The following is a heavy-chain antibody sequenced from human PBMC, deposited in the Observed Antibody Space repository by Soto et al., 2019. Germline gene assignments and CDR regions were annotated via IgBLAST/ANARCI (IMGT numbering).Heavy chain of an antibody. CDR3: ARDDSDYVWGSLRHFDC. V-gene: IGHV3-74*01. Sequence: EVQLVESGGGLVQPGGSLRLSCAASGFTFNGYWMHWVRQAPGKGLVWVSRIKSDGSSATYADHVKGRFTISRDNAKNPLYLQMNSLRSEDTAIYYCARDDSDYVWGSLRHFDCWGQGTLVTVSS. CDR1: GFTFNGYW. CDR2: IKSDGSSA. D-gene: IGHD3-16*01. J-gene: IGHJ4*02.